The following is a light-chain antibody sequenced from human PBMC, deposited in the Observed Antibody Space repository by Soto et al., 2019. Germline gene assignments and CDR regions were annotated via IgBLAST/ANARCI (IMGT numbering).Light chain of an antibody. CDR1: SSNIGSNT. CDR2: NNN. CDR3: AAWDDSLNGLV. Sequence: QAVVTQPPSASGTPGQRVTISCSGSSSNIGSNTVNWYQQLPGTAPKLLIYNNNQRPSGGPDRFSGSKSGTSASLAISGLQSEDEADYYCAAWDDSLNGLVFGTGTKVTVL. V-gene: IGLV1-44*01. J-gene: IGLJ1*01.